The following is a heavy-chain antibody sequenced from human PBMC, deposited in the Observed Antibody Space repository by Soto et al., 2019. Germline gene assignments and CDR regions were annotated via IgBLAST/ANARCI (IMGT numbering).Heavy chain of an antibody. J-gene: IGHJ5*02. Sequence: GGSLRLSCAASGFTFSSYSMNWVRQAPGKGLEWVSSISSSSSYIYYADSVKGRFTISRDNAKNSLYLQMNSLRAEDTAVYYCARDLGYCSGGSCYVPWFDPWGQGTLVTVSS. CDR1: GFTFSSYS. CDR2: ISSSSSYI. D-gene: IGHD2-15*01. V-gene: IGHV3-21*01. CDR3: ARDLGYCSGGSCYVPWFDP.